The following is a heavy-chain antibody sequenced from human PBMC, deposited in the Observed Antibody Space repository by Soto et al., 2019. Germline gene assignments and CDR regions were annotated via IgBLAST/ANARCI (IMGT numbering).Heavy chain of an antibody. D-gene: IGHD5-18*01. CDR3: ARTREGYSYGPNYWYFDL. J-gene: IGHJ2*01. CDR2: IFSNDEK. V-gene: IGHV2-26*01. Sequence: SGPTLVNPTDTLTLTCTVSGFSLSNARMGVSWIRQPPGKALEWLAHIFSNDEKSYSTSLKSRLTISKDTSKSQVVLTMTNMDPVDTATYYCARTREGYSYGPNYWYFDLWGRGTLVTVSS. CDR1: GFSLSNARMG.